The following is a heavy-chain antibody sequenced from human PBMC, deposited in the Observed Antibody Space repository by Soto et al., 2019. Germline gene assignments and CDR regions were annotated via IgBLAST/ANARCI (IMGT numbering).Heavy chain of an antibody. CDR3: ARDRTTSSTRRFDY. D-gene: IGHD4-17*01. V-gene: IGHV1-3*01. CDR1: GYIFTNYA. CDR2: ISGADGNT. J-gene: IGHJ4*02. Sequence: ASVKVSCKASGYIFTNYAIHWVRQAPGQRLEWMGWISGADGNTRYSPKFQGRLTISTDTSASTSYMELSSLRSEDTAVFYCARDRTTSSTRRFDYWGQGTLVTVSS.